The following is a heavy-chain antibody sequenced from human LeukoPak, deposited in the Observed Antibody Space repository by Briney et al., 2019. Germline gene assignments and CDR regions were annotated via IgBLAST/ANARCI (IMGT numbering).Heavy chain of an antibody. J-gene: IGHJ4*02. CDR1: GGSIGSSSYY. D-gene: IGHD6-6*01. V-gene: IGHV4-39*01. CDR2: IYYSGST. CDR3: ARHSSSSLNFDY. Sequence: KPSETLSLTCTASGGSIGSSSYYWGWIRQPPGKGLEWIGSIYYSGSTYYNPSLKSRVTISVDTSKNQFSLKLSSVTAADTAVYYCARHSSSSLNFDYWGQGTLVTVSS.